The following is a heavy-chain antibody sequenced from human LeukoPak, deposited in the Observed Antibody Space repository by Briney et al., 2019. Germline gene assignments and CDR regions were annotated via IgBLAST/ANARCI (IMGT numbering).Heavy chain of an antibody. V-gene: IGHV4-30-4*01. CDR3: ARVEGSGDFWSGQNWFDP. CDR2: IYYSGST. D-gene: IGHD3-3*01. Sequence: SETLSLTCAVSGGSISSSSWWSWVRQPPGKGLEWIGYIYYSGSTYYNPSLKSRVTISVDTSKNQFSLKLSSVTAADTAVYYCARVEGSGDFWSGQNWFDPWGQGTLVTVSS. CDR1: GGSISSSSW. J-gene: IGHJ5*02.